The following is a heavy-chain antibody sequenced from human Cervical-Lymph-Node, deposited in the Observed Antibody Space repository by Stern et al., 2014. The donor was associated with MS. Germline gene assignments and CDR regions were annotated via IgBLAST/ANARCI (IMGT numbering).Heavy chain of an antibody. D-gene: IGHD5-18*01. CDR1: GFTFSSYS. V-gene: IGHV3-21*01. CDR2: ISSSSSYI. Sequence: EVQLVESGGGLVKPGGSLRLSCAASGFTFSSYSMNWVRQAPGKGLEWVSSISSSSSYIYYATSVKGRFTISRDNVTNSPNRQMNSLRAEDTAVYYCARDGSDTAMVTLDYWGQGTLVTVSS. CDR3: ARDGSDTAMVTLDY. J-gene: IGHJ4*02.